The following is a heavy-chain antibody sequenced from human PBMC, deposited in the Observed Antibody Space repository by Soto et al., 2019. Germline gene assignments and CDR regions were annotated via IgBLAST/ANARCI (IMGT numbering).Heavy chain of an antibody. CDR1: CGSISSYY. V-gene: IGHV4-59*01. Sequence: SETLSLTCTVSCGSISSYYWSWIRQPPGKGLEWIGYIYYSGSTNYNPSLKSRVTISVDTSKNQFSLKLSSVTAADTAVYYCARDNTIYSSGRKLNWFDPWGQGTLVTVSS. D-gene: IGHD6-19*01. CDR3: ARDNTIYSSGRKLNWFDP. CDR2: IYYSGST. J-gene: IGHJ5*02.